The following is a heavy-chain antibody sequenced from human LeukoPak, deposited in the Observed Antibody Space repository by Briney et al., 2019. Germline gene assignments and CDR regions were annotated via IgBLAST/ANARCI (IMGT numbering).Heavy chain of an antibody. Sequence: GGSLRLSCAASGFSFSSYNMNWVRQAPGKGLEWVSFISSSSSYIYYADSVKGRSTISRDNAKNSLYLQMNSLRAEDTAVYYCARSPTFRGWFDPWGQGTLVTVSS. CDR1: GFSFSSYN. J-gene: IGHJ5*02. D-gene: IGHD2/OR15-2a*01. V-gene: IGHV3-21*01. CDR2: ISSSSSYI. CDR3: ARSPTFRGWFDP.